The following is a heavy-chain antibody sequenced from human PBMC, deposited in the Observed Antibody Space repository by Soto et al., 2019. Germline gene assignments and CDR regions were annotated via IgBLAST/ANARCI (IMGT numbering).Heavy chain of an antibody. CDR1: GFTLSGYA. Sequence: PGGSLRLSCAASGFTLSGYAMSWVRQAPGKGLEWVSGISNSADNTYYADSVKGRFTISRDNSKNRLYLQMNSLRAEDTAVYYCAKDFHYSTLLPFFDYWGQGTLVTVSS. CDR3: AKDFHYSTLLPFFDY. D-gene: IGHD2-2*01. CDR2: ISNSADNT. V-gene: IGHV3-23*01. J-gene: IGHJ4*02.